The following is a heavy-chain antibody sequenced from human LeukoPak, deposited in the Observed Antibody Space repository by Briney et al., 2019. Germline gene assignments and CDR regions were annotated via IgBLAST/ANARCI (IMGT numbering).Heavy chain of an antibody. D-gene: IGHD3-22*01. J-gene: IGHJ4*02. CDR1: GYTLTELS. V-gene: IGHV1-24*01. CDR2: FDPEDGET. Sequence: ASVKVSCKVSGYTLTELSMHWVRQAPGKGLEWMGGFDPEDGETIYAQKFQGRVTMTEDTSTDTAYMELGSLRSEDTAVYYCATYYYDSSGYRNWGQGTLVTVSP. CDR3: ATYYYDSSGYRN.